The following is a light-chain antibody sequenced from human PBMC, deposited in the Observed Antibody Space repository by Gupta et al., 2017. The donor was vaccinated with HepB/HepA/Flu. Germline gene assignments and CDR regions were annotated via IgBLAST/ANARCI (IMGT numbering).Light chain of an antibody. CDR2: GAS. V-gene: IGKV1-16*01. Sequence: DIQLTPSPSSLSASVGDRVTITCRASQGISNHLAWFQQKPGKAPKSLIYGASSLQSGVPSRFSGSGSGTDFTLTISSLQPEDFATYYCQQDSSHVWTFGQGTKVEIK. CDR1: QGISNH. CDR3: QQDSSHVWT. J-gene: IGKJ1*01.